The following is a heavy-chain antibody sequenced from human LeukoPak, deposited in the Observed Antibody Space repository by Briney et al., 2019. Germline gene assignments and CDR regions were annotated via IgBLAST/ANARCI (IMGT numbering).Heavy chain of an antibody. CDR2: ISYNGST. Sequence: PSETLSLTCTVSDGSISRYYWSWIRQSPGKGLEWIGYISYNGSTNYNPSLKSRVTISVNTSSKNQFSLKVTSVTAADTAVYYCARAPGRYYYYYMDVWGKGSTVTISS. V-gene: IGHV4-59*01. CDR3: ARAPGRYYYYYMDV. J-gene: IGHJ6*03. D-gene: IGHD1-14*01. CDR1: DGSISRYY.